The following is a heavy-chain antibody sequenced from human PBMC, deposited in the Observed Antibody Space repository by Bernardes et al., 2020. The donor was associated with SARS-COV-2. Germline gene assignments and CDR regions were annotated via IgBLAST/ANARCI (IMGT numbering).Heavy chain of an antibody. CDR2: IYYSGST. V-gene: IGHV4-39*01. D-gene: IGHD4-4*01. J-gene: IGHJ4*02. Sequence: SEALSLTCTVSGGSISSSSYYWGWLRQPPGKGLEWIGSIYYSGSTYYNPSLKSRVTISVDTSKNQFSLKLSSVTAADTAVYYCARHEGVTSDFDYWGQGTLVTVSS. CDR3: ARHEGVTSDFDY. CDR1: GGSISSSSYY.